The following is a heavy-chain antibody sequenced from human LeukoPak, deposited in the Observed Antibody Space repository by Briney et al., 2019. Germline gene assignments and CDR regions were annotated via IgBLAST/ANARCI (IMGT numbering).Heavy chain of an antibody. CDR3: ARIRRDGYNYDY. CDR2: FYYSGST. Sequence: SQSLSLACTVSAGSTSSGAYYWSWLLQPPWKGLEWFGHFYYSGSTYYNSSLKSRGTISVDTSKNQFSLKLSSVTAADTAVYYCARIRRDGYNYDYWGQGTLVTVSS. D-gene: IGHD5-24*01. CDR1: AGSTSSGAYY. V-gene: IGHV4-30-4*08. J-gene: IGHJ4*02.